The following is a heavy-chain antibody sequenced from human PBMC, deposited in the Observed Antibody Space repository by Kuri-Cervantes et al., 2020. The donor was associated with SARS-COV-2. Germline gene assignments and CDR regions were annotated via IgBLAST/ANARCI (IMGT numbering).Heavy chain of an antibody. D-gene: IGHD3-22*01. CDR2: IIPFVTSP. V-gene: IGHV1-69*05. J-gene: IGHJ3*02. CDR1: GGTLSTYA. CDR3: AGQDDYDRSGLTWAFDI. Sequence: SSVKVSFKPSGGTLSTYAITWVRQAPGQGLEWIGGIIPFVTSPYYAQKFQGRVTIATDASTGAAYMELSSLISEDTAMYYCAGQDDYDRSGLTWAFDIWGHGTMVTVSS.